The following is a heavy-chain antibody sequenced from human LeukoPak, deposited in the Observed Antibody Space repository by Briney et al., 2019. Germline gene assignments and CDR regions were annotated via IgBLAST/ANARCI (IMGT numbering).Heavy chain of an antibody. CDR3: ARLLRRVGAFDI. CDR1: GGSISSYY. D-gene: IGHD3-9*01. J-gene: IGHJ3*02. CDR2: IYYSGST. V-gene: IGHV4-59*01. Sequence: PSETLSLTCTVSGGSISSYYWSWIQQPPGKGLEWIGYIYYSGSTNYNPSLKSRVTISVDTSKNQFSLKLSSVTAADTAVYYCARLLRRVGAFDIWGQGTMVTVSS.